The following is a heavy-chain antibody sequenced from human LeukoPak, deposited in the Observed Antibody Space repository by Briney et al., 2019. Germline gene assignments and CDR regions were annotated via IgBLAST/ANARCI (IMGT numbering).Heavy chain of an antibody. Sequence: GGSLRLSCAASGFTFSSYGMHWARQAPGKGLEWVAFIRYDGSNKYYADSVKGRFTISRDNSKKTLYLQMNSLRAEDTAVYYCAKKGIAVAAIDYWGQGTLVTVSS. V-gene: IGHV3-30*02. CDR2: IRYDGSNK. CDR1: GFTFSSYG. CDR3: AKKGIAVAAIDY. J-gene: IGHJ4*02. D-gene: IGHD6-19*01.